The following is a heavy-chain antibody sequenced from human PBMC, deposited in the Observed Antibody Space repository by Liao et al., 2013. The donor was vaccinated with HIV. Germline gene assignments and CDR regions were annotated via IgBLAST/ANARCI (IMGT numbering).Heavy chain of an antibody. CDR3: VRGQVLLWFGNLLSQYYFDS. J-gene: IGHJ4*02. V-gene: IGHV4-34*01. D-gene: IGHD3-10*01. CDR1: GGSFSGYF. CDR2: ITHNGTT. Sequence: QVQLLQWGTGLLKSSETLSLSCAVHGGSFSGYFWTWVRQPPGKGLEWLGEITHNGTTNYGPALKSRLTISTDTSKNLLSLTFSLRLSSVTAADTGLYYCVRGQVLLWFGNLLSQYYFDSWGQGTLVAVSS.